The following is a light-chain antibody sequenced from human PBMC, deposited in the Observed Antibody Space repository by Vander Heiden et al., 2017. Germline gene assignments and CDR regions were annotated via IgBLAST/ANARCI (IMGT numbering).Light chain of an antibody. V-gene: IGLV2-14*01. CDR2: EVS. CDR1: SSDVAGYNY. J-gene: IGLJ2*01. Sequence: QSALTPPASVSGSTGPSVPIFRTGTSSDVAGYNYVSTYQQHPGKAPKLIIYEVSNRPSGVSNPFSGSKTGNTASLTISGLQAEDEDYYFCSSYTSSTTVLFGGGTKLTVL. CDR3: SSYTSSTTVL.